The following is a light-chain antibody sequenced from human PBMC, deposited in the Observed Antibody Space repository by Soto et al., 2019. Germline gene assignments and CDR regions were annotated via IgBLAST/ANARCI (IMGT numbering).Light chain of an antibody. Sequence: QSVLTQPPSVSGSPGQSVTISCTGTSSDVGSYNRVSWYQQPPGTAPKLMIYEVSNRPSGVPDRFSGSKSGNTVSLTISGLQPEDEADYYSNSYTSSNTYVFGTGTKVTVL. CDR1: SSDVGSYNR. CDR3: NSYTSSNTYV. CDR2: EVS. J-gene: IGLJ1*01. V-gene: IGLV2-18*02.